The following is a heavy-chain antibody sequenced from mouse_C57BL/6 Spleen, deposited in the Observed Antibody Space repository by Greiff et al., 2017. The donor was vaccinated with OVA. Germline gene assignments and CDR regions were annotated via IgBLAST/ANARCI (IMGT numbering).Heavy chain of an antibody. D-gene: IGHD2-5*01. V-gene: IGHV1-84*01. J-gene: IGHJ4*01. CDR1: GYTFTDYY. Sequence: QVQLQQSGPELVKPGASVKISCKASGYTFTDYYITWVKQRPGQGLEWIGWIYPGSGNTKYNEKFKGKATLTVDTSSSTAYMQLSSLTSEDSAVYFCARSLYYSNYDYYAMDYWGQGTSVTVSS. CDR3: ARSLYYSNYDYYAMDY. CDR2: IYPGSGNT.